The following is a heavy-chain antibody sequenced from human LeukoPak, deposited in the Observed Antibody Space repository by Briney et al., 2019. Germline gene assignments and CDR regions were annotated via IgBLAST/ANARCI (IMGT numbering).Heavy chain of an antibody. J-gene: IGHJ4*02. Sequence: SETLSLTCTVSGGSISSGASDWGWIRQHPKRGLEWVGYINHSGSTYYNPSLGSRVTMSVDTSKKQFSLKLTSVTAADTAVYYCARDGSSWPFFESWGQGTLVTVSS. D-gene: IGHD6-13*01. V-gene: IGHV4-31*03. CDR3: ARDGSSWPFFES. CDR1: GGSISSGASD. CDR2: INHSGST.